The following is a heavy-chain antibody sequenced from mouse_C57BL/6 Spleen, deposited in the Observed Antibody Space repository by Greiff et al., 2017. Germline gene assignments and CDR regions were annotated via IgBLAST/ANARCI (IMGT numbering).Heavy chain of an antibody. Sequence: VQLQQSGAELVRPGASVTLSCKASGYTFTDYEMHWVKQTPVHGLEWIGAIDPETGGTAYNQKFKGKAILTADKSSSTAYMELRSLTSEDSAVYYCTNHYGNFYFDYWGQGTTLTVSS. CDR1: GYTFTDYE. V-gene: IGHV1-15*01. CDR2: IDPETGGT. CDR3: TNHYGNFYFDY. D-gene: IGHD2-1*01. J-gene: IGHJ2*01.